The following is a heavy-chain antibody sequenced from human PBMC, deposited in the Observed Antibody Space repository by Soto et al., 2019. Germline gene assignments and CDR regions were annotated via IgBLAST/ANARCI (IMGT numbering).Heavy chain of an antibody. J-gene: IGHJ4*02. Sequence: QVQLVESGGGVVQPGRSLRLSCAASGFTFSSYAMHWVRQAPGKGLEWVAVISYDGSNKYYADSVKGRFTISRDNSKNTLYLQMNSLRAEDTAVYYCARDTGGAVDCWGQGTLVTVSS. CDR1: GFTFSSYA. CDR3: ARDTGGAVDC. V-gene: IGHV3-30-3*01. CDR2: ISYDGSNK. D-gene: IGHD5-12*01.